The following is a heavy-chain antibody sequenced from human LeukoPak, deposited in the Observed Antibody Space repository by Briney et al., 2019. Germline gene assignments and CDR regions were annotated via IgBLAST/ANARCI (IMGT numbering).Heavy chain of an antibody. J-gene: IGHJ6*03. Sequence: MTSETLSLTCTVSGGSISSGSYYWSWIRQPAGKGLEWIGRIYTSGSTNYNPSLKSRVTISVDTSKNQFSLKLSSVTAADTAVYYCARVVVLQTTWGVRSYYYYYMDVWGKGTTVTVSS. CDR1: GGSISSGSYY. CDR2: IYTSGST. CDR3: ARVVVLQTTWGVRSYYYYYMDV. D-gene: IGHD3-10*01. V-gene: IGHV4-61*02.